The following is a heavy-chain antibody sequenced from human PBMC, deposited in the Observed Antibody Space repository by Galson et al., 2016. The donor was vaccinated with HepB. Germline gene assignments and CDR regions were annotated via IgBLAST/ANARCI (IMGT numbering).Heavy chain of an antibody. Sequence: LSLTCTVSGGSISTYYWGWIRQPPGEGLEWIGYIYSSGTKNYNPSLKCRVTISVDTSKNHFSLKLTSVTAADTAVYYCARGSPVALAGNYPDYWGQGTLVTVSS. CDR2: IYSSGTK. CDR3: ARGSPVALAGNYPDY. CDR1: GGSISTYY. J-gene: IGHJ4*02. D-gene: IGHD6-19*01. V-gene: IGHV4-59*01.